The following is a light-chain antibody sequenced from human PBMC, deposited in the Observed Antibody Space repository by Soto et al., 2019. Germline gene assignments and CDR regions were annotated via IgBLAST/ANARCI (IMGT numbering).Light chain of an antibody. Sequence: QSVLTQPASVSGSPGQSITISCTGTSSDIGGYNSVSWYQQHPGKAPKLVIYAVSNRPSGVSRRFSGSKSGNTASLTMSGLQAEDEATYYCSSYTTSSTLLIFGGGTKLTVL. CDR2: AVS. V-gene: IGLV2-14*01. CDR1: SSDIGGYNS. J-gene: IGLJ2*01. CDR3: SSYTTSSTLLI.